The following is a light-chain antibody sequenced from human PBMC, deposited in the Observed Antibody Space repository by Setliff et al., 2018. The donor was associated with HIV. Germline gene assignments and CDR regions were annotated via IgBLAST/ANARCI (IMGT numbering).Light chain of an antibody. V-gene: IGKV4-1*01. J-gene: IGKJ5*01. CDR1: QSVLSSSDNKNY. CDR3: QQYYSSPIT. Sequence: DIVMAQSPESLAVSLGERATINWKSSQSVLSSSDNKNYLAWYQQKPGQPPKLLIYWASTRETGVPDRVTGSGSGTDFTLTVNTLQAEDVAIYYCQQYYSSPITFGHGTRLRL. CDR2: WAS.